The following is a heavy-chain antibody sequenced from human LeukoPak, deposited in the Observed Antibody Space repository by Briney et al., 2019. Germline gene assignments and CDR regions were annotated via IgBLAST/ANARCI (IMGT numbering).Heavy chain of an antibody. V-gene: IGHV5-51*01. CDR3: ARGVQWLVPAAFGY. CDR2: IYPGDSDT. J-gene: IGHJ4*02. Sequence: GESLKISCKGSGYSFTSYLISWVGQMLDKGLEWMGIIYPGDSDTRYSPFFQGQVTISADKSISTAYLQWSSLKASDTAMYSCARGVQWLVPAAFGYWGQGTLVTVSP. D-gene: IGHD6-19*01. CDR1: GYSFTSYL.